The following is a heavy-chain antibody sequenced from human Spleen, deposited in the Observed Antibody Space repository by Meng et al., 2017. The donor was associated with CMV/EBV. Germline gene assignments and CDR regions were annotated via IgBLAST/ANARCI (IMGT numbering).Heavy chain of an antibody. Sequence: GSVTGVTLAGSNWWSWVRQAPGEGLEWIGEIYHTGRTNYNPSLESRLTMSVDKSKNEFSPTVTSLTAADTAVYFCARVGDWGSYLEFWGQGALVTVSS. CDR3: ARVGDWGSYLEF. V-gene: IGHV4-4*01. CDR1: GVTLAGSNW. CDR2: IYHTGRT. J-gene: IGHJ4*02. D-gene: IGHD3-16*02.